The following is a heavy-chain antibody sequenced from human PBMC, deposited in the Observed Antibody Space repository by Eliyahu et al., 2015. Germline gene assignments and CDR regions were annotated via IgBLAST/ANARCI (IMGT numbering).Heavy chain of an antibody. D-gene: IGHD4-11*01. CDR1: GGXISRSSYY. CDR2: IYYSGST. V-gene: IGHV4-39*01. CDR3: ARPAGRGYSDYPFDH. Sequence: QLQLQESGPGLVKPSETLSLTCTXSGGXISRSSYYWGWIPQPPGKGLEWIGSIYYSGSTYYNPFLKSRVTISVDTSKNQFSLKLSSLTAADTAVYFCARPAGRGYSDYPFDHWGQGTLVTVSS. J-gene: IGHJ4*02.